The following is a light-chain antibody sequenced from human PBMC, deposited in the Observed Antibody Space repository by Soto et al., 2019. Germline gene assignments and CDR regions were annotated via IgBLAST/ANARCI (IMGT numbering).Light chain of an antibody. J-gene: IGKJ1*01. Sequence: EKVMTQSPATLSVSPGARATLSCRASQSVGSNLAWYQQKPGQAPRLLIYSASTRATGIPARFSGSGSGTEFTLTINSLQSEDFAVYYCQQYNNWPRTFGQGTKVDIK. CDR3: QQYNNWPRT. CDR2: SAS. CDR1: QSVGSN. V-gene: IGKV3-15*01.